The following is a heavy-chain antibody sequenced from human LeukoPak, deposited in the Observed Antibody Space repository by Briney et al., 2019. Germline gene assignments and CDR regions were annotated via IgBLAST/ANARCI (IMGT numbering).Heavy chain of an antibody. CDR2: IIPIFGTA. CDR3: AREKEDYYDSSGSSPCY. J-gene: IGHJ4*02. Sequence: SVNVSCKASGGTFSSYAISWVRQAPGQGLEWMGGIIPIFGTANYAQKFQGRVTITADESTSTAYMELSSLRSEDTAVYYCAREKEDYYDSSGSSPCYWGQGTLVTVSS. D-gene: IGHD3-22*01. V-gene: IGHV1-69*13. CDR1: GGTFSSYA.